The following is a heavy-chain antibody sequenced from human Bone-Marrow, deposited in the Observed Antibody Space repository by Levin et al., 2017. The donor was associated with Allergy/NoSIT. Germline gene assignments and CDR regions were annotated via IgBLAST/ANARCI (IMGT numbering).Heavy chain of an antibody. CDR3: ARRGYSSGWSY. CDR2: IYPGDSET. J-gene: IGHJ4*02. Sequence: GESLKTSCKASGYSFTSYWIGWVRQMPGKGLEWMGIIYPGDSETKYSPSFQGQVTISADTSINTAYLQWSSLKASDTAIYYCARRGYSSGWSYWGQGTLVTVSS. D-gene: IGHD6-19*01. V-gene: IGHV5-51*01. CDR1: GYSFTSYW.